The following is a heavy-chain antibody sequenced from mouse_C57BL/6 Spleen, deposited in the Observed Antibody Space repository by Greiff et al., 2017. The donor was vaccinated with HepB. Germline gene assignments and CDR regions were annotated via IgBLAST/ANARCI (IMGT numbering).Heavy chain of an antibody. J-gene: IGHJ2*01. D-gene: IGHD3-2*02. CDR3: ARSDSSGYDY. CDR2: IYPGDGDT. CDR1: GYAFSSYW. V-gene: IGHV1-80*01. Sequence: QVQLQQSGAELVKPGASVKISCKASGYAFSSYWMNWVKQRPGKGLEWIGQIYPGDGDTNYHGKFKGKDTLTADKSSSTAYMQLSSLTSEDSAVYFCARSDSSGYDYWGQGTTLTVAS.